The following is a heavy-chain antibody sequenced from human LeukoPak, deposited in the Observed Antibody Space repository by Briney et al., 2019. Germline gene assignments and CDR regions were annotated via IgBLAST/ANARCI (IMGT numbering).Heavy chain of an antibody. CDR2: IRSKANSYAT. CDR3: TRRTDMDV. J-gene: IGHJ6*03. Sequence: PGGSLRLSCAASGFTFSGSAMHWVRQASGKGLEWVGRIRSKANSYATAYAASVKGRLTISRDDSKNTAYLQMNSLKTEDTAVYYCTRRTDMDVWGKGTTVTVSS. V-gene: IGHV3-73*01. D-gene: IGHD2-8*02. CDR1: GFTFSGSA.